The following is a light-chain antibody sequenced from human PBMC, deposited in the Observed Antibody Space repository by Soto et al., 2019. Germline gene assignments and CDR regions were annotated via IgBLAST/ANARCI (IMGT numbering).Light chain of an antibody. CDR1: SSDVGGYNY. Sequence: QSVLTQPASVSGSPGQSITISCTGTSSDVGGYNYVSWYQQHPGKAPKLMIYEVSNRSSGVSNRFSGSKSGNTASLTISGLXAEDEADYYCSSYTSSSTLDVFGGGTKVTVL. V-gene: IGLV2-14*01. CDR3: SSYTSSSTLDV. J-gene: IGLJ3*02. CDR2: EVS.